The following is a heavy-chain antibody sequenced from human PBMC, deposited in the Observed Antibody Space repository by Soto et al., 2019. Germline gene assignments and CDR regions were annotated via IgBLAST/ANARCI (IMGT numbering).Heavy chain of an antibody. J-gene: IGHJ5*02. CDR3: AKGKGLGAAGTNWFDP. CDR2: ISSRGGST. V-gene: IGHV3-23*01. Sequence: EMQLSESGGGLVQPGGSLRLSCAASGFIFSDSAMSWVRQAPGKGLEWVSTISSRGGSTFYADPVKGRFTISRDNSMDTLYLQMNSLRVEDTAVYYCAKGKGLGAAGTNWFDPWGQGTLVTVSS. D-gene: IGHD6-13*01. CDR1: GFIFSDSA.